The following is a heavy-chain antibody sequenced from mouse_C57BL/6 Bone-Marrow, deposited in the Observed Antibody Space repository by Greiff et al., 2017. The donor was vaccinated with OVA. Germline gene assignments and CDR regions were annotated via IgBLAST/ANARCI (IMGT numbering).Heavy chain of an antibody. CDR1: GYTFTSYW. J-gene: IGHJ3*01. V-gene: IGHV1-50*01. CDR2: IDPSDSYT. Sequence: QVQLQQPGAELVKPGASVKLSCKASGYTFTSYWMQWVKQRPGQGLEWIGEIDPSDSYTNYNQKFKGKATLTVDTSSITAYMQLSSLTSEDSAVYYCARWETGRGFAYWGQGTLVTVSA. D-gene: IGHD4-1*01. CDR3: ARWETGRGFAY.